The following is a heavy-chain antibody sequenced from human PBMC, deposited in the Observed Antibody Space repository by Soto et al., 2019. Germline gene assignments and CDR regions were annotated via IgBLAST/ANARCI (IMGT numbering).Heavy chain of an antibody. CDR1: GGSISSSSYC. CDR2: IYYSGST. CDR3: ARTHGSGSYWTFDY. V-gene: IGHV4-39*01. D-gene: IGHD3-10*01. Sequence: SETLSLTCTVSGGSISSSSYCWGWIRQPPGKGLEWIGSIYYSGSTYYNPSLKSRVTISVDTSKNQFSLKLSSVTAADTAVYYCARTHGSGSYWTFDYWGQGTLVTVSS. J-gene: IGHJ4*02.